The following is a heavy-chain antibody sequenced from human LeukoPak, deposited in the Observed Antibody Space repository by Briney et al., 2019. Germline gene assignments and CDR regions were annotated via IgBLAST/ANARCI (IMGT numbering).Heavy chain of an antibody. CDR1: GYTFTSYG. J-gene: IGHJ3*02. D-gene: IGHD3-22*01. CDR2: ISAYNGNT. CDR3: ARGYKYYYDRSDPDAFDI. Sequence: ASVKVSCKASGYTFTSYGISWVRQAPGQGLEWMGWISAYNGNTKYAQKFQGRVTMTTDISMTTATSTSTAYMELRSLRSDDTAVYYCARGYKYYYDRSDPDAFDIWGQGTVVTVSS. V-gene: IGHV1-18*01.